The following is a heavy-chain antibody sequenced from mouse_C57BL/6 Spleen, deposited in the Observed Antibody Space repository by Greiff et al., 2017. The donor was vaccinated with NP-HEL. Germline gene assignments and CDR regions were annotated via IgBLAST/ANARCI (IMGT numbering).Heavy chain of an antibody. Sequence: VQLQQSGPELVKPGASVKISCKASGYAFSSSWMNWVKQRPGKGLEWIGRIYPGDGDTNYNGKFKGKATLTADKSSSTAYMQLSSLTSEDSAVYFGARELWSYYFDYWGQGTTLTVSS. D-gene: IGHD1-1*02. CDR2: IYPGDGDT. CDR1: GYAFSSSW. V-gene: IGHV1-82*01. J-gene: IGHJ2*01. CDR3: ARELWSYYFDY.